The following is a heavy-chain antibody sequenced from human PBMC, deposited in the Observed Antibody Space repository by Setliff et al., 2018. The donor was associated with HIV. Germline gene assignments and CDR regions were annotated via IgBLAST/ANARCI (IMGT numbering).Heavy chain of an antibody. CDR1: GYSFTGYY. Sequence: GASVKVSCKASGYSFTGYYVNWVRQAPGQGLEWMGRVNPNSGGTDYPQKFQARVTMTRDTSISSVYMELSRLTSDDTALYYCTRTKILTGYYFSPTYCFDSWGQGTLVTVSS. CDR3: TRTKILTGYYFSPTYCFDS. J-gene: IGHJ4*02. V-gene: IGHV1-2*06. D-gene: IGHD3-9*01. CDR2: VNPNSGGT.